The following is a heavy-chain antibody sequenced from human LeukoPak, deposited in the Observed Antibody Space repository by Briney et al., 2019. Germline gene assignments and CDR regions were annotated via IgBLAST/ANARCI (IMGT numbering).Heavy chain of an antibody. J-gene: IGHJ4*02. D-gene: IGHD1-1*01. CDR3: ARYNWNDVVSALDY. CDR2: IIPIFGTA. CDR1: GGTFSSYA. Sequence: SVTVSCKASGGTFSSYAISWVRQAPGQGLEWMGGIIPIFGTANYAQKFQGGVTLTRDTSISTFYMEVSRLGSDDTAVYFCARYNWNDVVSALDYWGQGTLVTVSS. V-gene: IGHV1-69*05.